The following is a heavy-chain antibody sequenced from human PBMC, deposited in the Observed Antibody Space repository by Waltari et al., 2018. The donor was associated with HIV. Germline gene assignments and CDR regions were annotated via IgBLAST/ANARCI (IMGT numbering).Heavy chain of an antibody. CDR1: GVLFSVSY. CDR3: TRGVRYFAP. V-gene: IGHV3-53*02. D-gene: IGHD1-26*01. CDR2: MYADGAS. Sequence: VQLVETGGGVYFPGETLTVSCAVYGVLFSVSYLSWVRQVPGKGLEWVSVMYADGASYYADSVKGRSMVSKNKAKNTFDLHIYASRVADTAIYYCTRGVRYFAPWGRGAPVSVS. J-gene: IGHJ5*02.